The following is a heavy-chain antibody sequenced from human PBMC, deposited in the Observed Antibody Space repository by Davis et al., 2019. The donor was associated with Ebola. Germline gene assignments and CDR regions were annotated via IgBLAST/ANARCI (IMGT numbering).Heavy chain of an antibody. Sequence: GESLKISCKGSGYSFTSYWIGWVRQMPGKGLEWMGIIWPGDSDTRYSPSFQGQVTISADKSTNTAYLQWSGLKASDTAMYYCARHWGVVTPGAFDIWGQGTMVTVSS. CDR1: GYSFTSYW. D-gene: IGHD4-23*01. J-gene: IGHJ3*02. CDR2: IWPGDSDT. CDR3: ARHWGVVTPGAFDI. V-gene: IGHV5-51*01.